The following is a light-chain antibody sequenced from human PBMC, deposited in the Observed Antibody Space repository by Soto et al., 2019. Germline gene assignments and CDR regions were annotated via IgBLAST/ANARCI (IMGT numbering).Light chain of an antibody. CDR3: QQRSTWPPWT. CDR2: TAS. J-gene: IGKJ1*01. V-gene: IGKV3-11*01. Sequence: EIVLTQSPATLSLSPGERANLSCRASQSVSNYLAWYQHKPGQAPRLLIYTASSRATGITARFSGSGSGTDFTLTISSLEPEDFAVYYCQQRSTWPPWTFGQGTKVEVK. CDR1: QSVSNY.